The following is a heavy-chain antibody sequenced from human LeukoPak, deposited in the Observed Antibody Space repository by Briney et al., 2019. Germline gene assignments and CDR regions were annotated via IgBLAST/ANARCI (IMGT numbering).Heavy chain of an antibody. CDR3: ARMRNRVVPAAGFDY. D-gene: IGHD2-2*01. J-gene: IGHJ4*02. CDR1: GGSISSSSYY. V-gene: IGHV4-39*01. Sequence: SETLSPTFTVSGGSISSSSYYWGWIRQPPGKGLEGNGSIYYSGSTYSNPPLKSRVTISVDTSKNQFSLKLSSVTAADTAVYYCARMRNRVVPAAGFDYWGQGTLVTVSS. CDR2: IYYSGST.